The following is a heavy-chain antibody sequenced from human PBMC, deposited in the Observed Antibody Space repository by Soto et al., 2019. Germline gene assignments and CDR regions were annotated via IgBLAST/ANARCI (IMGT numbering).Heavy chain of an antibody. V-gene: IGHV5-51*01. Sequence: GESLKISCQGSGYAFSSYWIAWVRQMPGKGLEWMGIIYPGDSDTRYSPSFRGQVTISVDKSITTAYLQWSSLKASDTAMYYCARGYCTDAICDPWFVPWGQGTLVTDS. CDR3: ARGYCTDAICDPWFVP. D-gene: IGHD2-8*01. CDR1: GYAFSSYW. CDR2: IYPGDSDT. J-gene: IGHJ5*02.